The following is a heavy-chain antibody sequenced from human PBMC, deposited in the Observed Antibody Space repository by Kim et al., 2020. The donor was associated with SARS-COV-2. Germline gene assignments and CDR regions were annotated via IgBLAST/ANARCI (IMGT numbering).Heavy chain of an antibody. V-gene: IGHV3-23*01. Sequence: GGSLRLSCTASGFTFDSYAMSWVRQAPGKGLEWVSYISGGGAKRYYAGSVKGRFTISRDNSKNTLFLQLNSLRAEDTALYYCAKCHSGWGNDAFDNWGLGTMVTVSS. CDR2: ISGGGAKR. CDR3: AKCHSGWGNDAFDN. D-gene: IGHD3-10*01. J-gene: IGHJ3*02. CDR1: GFTFDSYA.